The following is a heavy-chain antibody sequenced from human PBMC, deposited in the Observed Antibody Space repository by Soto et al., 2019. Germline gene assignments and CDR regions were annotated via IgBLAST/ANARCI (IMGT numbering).Heavy chain of an antibody. CDR2: ISSSSAYI. Sequence: EVQLVESGGGLVKPGGSLRLSCAASGFGFSRYSMNWVRQAPGKGLEWVSCISSSSAYIQYADSVKGRFTICRDNAKNSLYMQMNSLRADDTAVYYCARDISSSWRADYFQHWGQGALVTVSS. V-gene: IGHV3-21*01. CDR1: GFGFSRYS. CDR3: ARDISSSWRADYFQH. J-gene: IGHJ1*01. D-gene: IGHD6-13*01.